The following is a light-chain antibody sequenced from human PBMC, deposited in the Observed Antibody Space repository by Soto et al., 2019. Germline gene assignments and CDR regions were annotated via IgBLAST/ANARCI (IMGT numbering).Light chain of an antibody. CDR1: SSNIGSNY. J-gene: IGLJ2*01. CDR2: RNN. CDR3: AAWDDSLRALV. Sequence: QSVLTQPPSASGTPGQRVTISCSGSSSNIGSNYVYWYQQFPGTAPKLLIYRNNQRPSGVPDRFSGPKSGTSASLAISGLRSEDEADYYCAAWDDSLRALVFGGGTQLTVL. V-gene: IGLV1-47*01.